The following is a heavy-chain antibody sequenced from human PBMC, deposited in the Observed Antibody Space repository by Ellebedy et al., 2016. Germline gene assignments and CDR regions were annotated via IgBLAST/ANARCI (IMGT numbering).Heavy chain of an antibody. CDR2: IIPIFGTA. J-gene: IGHJ4*02. Sequence: SVKVSXXASGGTFSSYAISWVRQAPGQGLEWMGGIIPIFGTANYAQKFQGRVTITADESTSTAYMELSSLRSEDTAVYYCARDWGPRELLPAYWGQGTLVTVSS. CDR1: GGTFSSYA. D-gene: IGHD1-26*01. V-gene: IGHV1-69*13. CDR3: ARDWGPRELLPAY.